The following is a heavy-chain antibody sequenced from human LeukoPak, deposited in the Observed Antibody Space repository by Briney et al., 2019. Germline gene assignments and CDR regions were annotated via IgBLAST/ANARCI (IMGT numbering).Heavy chain of an antibody. V-gene: IGHV4-59*01. Sequence: SETLSLTCTVSGGSISSYYWSWIRQPPGKGLEWIGYIYYSGSTNYNPSLKSRVTISVDTSKNQFSLKLSSVTAADTAVYYCARDLRYFDLSGFDPWGQGTLVTVSS. D-gene: IGHD3-9*01. CDR2: IYYSGST. CDR3: ARDLRYFDLSGFDP. CDR1: GGSISSYY. J-gene: IGHJ5*02.